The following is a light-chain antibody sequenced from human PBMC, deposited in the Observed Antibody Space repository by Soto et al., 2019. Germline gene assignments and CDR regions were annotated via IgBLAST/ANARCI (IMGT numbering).Light chain of an antibody. V-gene: IGLV2-14*01. CDR3: SSYTSSIWGVL. CDR1: SSDVGGYNY. Sequence: QSVLTQPASVSGSPGQSITISCTGTSSDVGGYNYVSWYQQHPGKAPKLMIYDVSNRPSGVSNRFSGSKSGNTASLTISGLEAEDEADHYCSSYTSSIWGVLFGGRTKLPVL. J-gene: IGLJ2*01. CDR2: DVS.